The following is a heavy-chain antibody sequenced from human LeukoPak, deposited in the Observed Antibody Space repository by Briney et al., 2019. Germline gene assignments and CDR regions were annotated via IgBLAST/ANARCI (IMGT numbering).Heavy chain of an antibody. CDR2: NSWNSGSI. J-gene: IGHJ6*03. D-gene: IGHD3-3*01. Sequence: GGSLRLSCAASGFTFDDYAMHWVRQAPGKGLEWVSGNSWNSGSIGYADSVKGRFTISRDNAKNTLYLQMNSLRVEDTAVYYCAKDGTIFGVIGDYYMDVWGKGTTVTVSS. CDR3: AKDGTIFGVIGDYYMDV. CDR1: GFTFDDYA. V-gene: IGHV3-9*01.